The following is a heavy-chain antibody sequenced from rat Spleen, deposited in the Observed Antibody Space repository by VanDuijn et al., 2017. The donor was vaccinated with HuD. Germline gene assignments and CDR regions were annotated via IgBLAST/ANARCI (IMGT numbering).Heavy chain of an antibody. CDR3: SRPDSSLYVMDA. CDR1: GFTFSNYW. V-gene: IGHV5-58*01. D-gene: IGHD1-8*01. Sequence: EVQLVETGGGLVQPGRSLKLSCVASGFTFSNYWMYWIRQAPGKGLELVSSISTDGTNTYYGDSVKGRFTISRDNAKNTLYLQMNSLRSEDTATYYCSRPDSSLYVMDAWGQGASVTVSS. J-gene: IGHJ4*01. CDR2: ISTDGTNT.